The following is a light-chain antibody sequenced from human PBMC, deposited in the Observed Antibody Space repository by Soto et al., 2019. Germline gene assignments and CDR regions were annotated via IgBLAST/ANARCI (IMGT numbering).Light chain of an antibody. CDR3: QQLNSYPRT. V-gene: IGKV1-9*01. J-gene: IGKJ5*01. CDR2: AAS. CDR1: QGISSY. Sequence: DIQLTQSPSFLSASVGDRVTITCRASQGISSYLAWYQQKPGKAPKLLIYAASTLQSGVPSRFSGSGSGTESTLTISSLQPEDFATYDCQQLNSYPRTFGQGTRLEIK.